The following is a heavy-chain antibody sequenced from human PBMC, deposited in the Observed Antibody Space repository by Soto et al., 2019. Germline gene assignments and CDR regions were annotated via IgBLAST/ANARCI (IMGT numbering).Heavy chain of an antibody. V-gene: IGHV4-34*01. J-gene: IGHJ4*02. D-gene: IGHD4-17*01. CDR3: ASSDYENDY. CDR1: GGSFSGYY. CDR2: ISHSGST. Sequence: PSETLSLTCAVYGGSFSGYYWSWIRQPPGKGLEWIGEISHSGSTNYNPSLKSRVTISVDTSKNQFSLKLSSVTAADTAVYYCASSDYENDYWGQGTLVTVSS.